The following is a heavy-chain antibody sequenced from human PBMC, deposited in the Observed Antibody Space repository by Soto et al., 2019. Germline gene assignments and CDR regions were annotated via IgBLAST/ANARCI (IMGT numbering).Heavy chain of an antibody. D-gene: IGHD3-16*01. J-gene: IGHJ6*02. CDR1: GDSVSSNSAA. V-gene: IGHV6-1*01. CDR3: ARAGYAYRLSPDYGMDV. CDR2: TYYRSKWYN. Sequence: SQTLSLTCAISGDSVSSNSAARNWIRQSPSRGLEWLGRTYYRSKWYNDYAVSVKSRITINPDTSKNQFSLQLNSVTPEDTAVYYCARAGYAYRLSPDYGMDVWGQGTTVTVSS.